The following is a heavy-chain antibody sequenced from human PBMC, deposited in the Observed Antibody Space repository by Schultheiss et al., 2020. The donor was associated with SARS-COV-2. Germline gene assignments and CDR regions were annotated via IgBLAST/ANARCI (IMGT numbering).Heavy chain of an antibody. V-gene: IGHV3-64*02. CDR2: ISSNGGST. J-gene: IGHJ5*02. Sequence: GESLKISCSASGFTFSSYAMHWVRQAPGKGLEYVSAISSNGGSTYYADSVKGRFTISRDNSKNTLYLQMGSLRAEDMAVYHCARDGGAALNWFDPWGQGTLVTVSS. CDR3: ARDGGAALNWFDP. CDR1: GFTFSSYA. D-gene: IGHD3-16*01.